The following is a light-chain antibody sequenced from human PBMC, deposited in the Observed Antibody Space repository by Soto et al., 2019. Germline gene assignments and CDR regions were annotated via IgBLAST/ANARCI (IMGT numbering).Light chain of an antibody. Sequence: EVVLTQSQVTLSLSPGERATLSCRASQSFRGLLAWYQQKPGQTPRLLIYDAYNRATGIPPKFSGSGSGIDFTLTLSSLEPEDSAVYFCQQRHMWPITFGQGTRLEIK. CDR2: DAY. J-gene: IGKJ5*01. CDR3: QQRHMWPIT. CDR1: QSFRGL. V-gene: IGKV3-11*01.